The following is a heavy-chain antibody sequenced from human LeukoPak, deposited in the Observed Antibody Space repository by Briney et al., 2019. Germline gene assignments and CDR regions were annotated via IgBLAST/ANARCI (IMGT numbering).Heavy chain of an antibody. D-gene: IGHD3-22*01. J-gene: IGHJ4*02. CDR1: GGSISSYY. Sequence: SETLSLTCTVSGGSISSYYWSWIRQPPGKGLEWIGYIYYSGSTNYNPSLKSRVTISVDTSKNQFSLKLSSVTAADTAVYYCARGCEGYYYDSSGYLTDCFDYWGQGTLVTVSS. CDR2: IYYSGST. V-gene: IGHV4-59*01. CDR3: ARGCEGYYYDSSGYLTDCFDY.